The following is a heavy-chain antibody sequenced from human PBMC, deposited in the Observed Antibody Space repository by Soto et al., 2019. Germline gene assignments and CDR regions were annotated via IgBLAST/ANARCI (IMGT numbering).Heavy chain of an antibody. CDR2: INMDGSST. J-gene: IGHJ4*02. CDR1: GFIFSGDW. D-gene: IGHD2-2*01. V-gene: IGHV3-74*01. Sequence: GGSLRLSCAASGFIFSGDWMHWVRQAAGKGLVWVSRINMDGSSTNYADPVKGRFTISRDNAKNTLYLQMNSLRVDDTAVYYCARGPRGLYHHDYWGQGALVTVSS. CDR3: ARGPRGLYHHDY.